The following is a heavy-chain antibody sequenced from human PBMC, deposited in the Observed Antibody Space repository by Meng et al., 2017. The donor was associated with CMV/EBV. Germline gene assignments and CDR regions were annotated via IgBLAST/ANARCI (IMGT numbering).Heavy chain of an antibody. D-gene: IGHD6-19*01. CDR1: GFTFSGSA. CDR2: IRSKANSYAT. J-gene: IGHJ6*02. Sequence: GESLKISCAASGFTFSGSAMHWVRQASGKGLEWVGRIRSKANSYATAYAASVKGRFTISRDDSKNTAYLQMNSLKTEDTAVYYCTPGAVAGGEYYYYGMDVWGQGTTVTVSS. CDR3: TPGAVAGGEYYYYGMDV. V-gene: IGHV3-73*01.